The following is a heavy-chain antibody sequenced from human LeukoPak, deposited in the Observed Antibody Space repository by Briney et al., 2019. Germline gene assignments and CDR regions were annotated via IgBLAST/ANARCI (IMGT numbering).Heavy chain of an antibody. CDR3: ASWGISDGGAPFDY. CDR2: INHSGST. Sequence: SETLSLTCAVYGGSFSGYYWSWIRQPPGKGLEWIGEINHSGSTNYNPSLKSRVTISVDTSKNQFSLKLSSVTAADTAVYYCASWGISDGGAPFDYWGQGTLVTVSS. D-gene: IGHD7-27*01. CDR1: GGSFSGYY. V-gene: IGHV4-34*01. J-gene: IGHJ4*02.